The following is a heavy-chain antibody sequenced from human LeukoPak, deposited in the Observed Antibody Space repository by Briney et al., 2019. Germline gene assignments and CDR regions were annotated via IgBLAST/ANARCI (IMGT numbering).Heavy chain of an antibody. CDR2: IFYSGST. V-gene: IGHV4-31*03. CDR1: GASISSTGSY. D-gene: IGHD2/OR15-2a*01. J-gene: IGHJ4*02. Sequence: SETLSLTCTVSGASISSTGSYWSWIRQHPEKGLEWIGYIFYSGSTYYNPSLKSRLTMSLDTSKNQFSLNLTSVAAADTAVYYCVRGEYYYDYWGQGTLITVSS. CDR3: VRGEYYYDY.